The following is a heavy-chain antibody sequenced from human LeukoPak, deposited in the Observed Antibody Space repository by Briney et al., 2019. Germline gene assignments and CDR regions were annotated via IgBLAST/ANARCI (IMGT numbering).Heavy chain of an antibody. CDR1: GFTFSSYE. D-gene: IGHD2-15*01. Sequence: GGSLRLSCAASGFTFSSYEMNWVRQAPGKGLEWVSYIGNSGSIIYYADSVKGRFTISRDNAKNSLYLQMNSLRAEDTAVYYCARLTRYCSGGSCYRHFDYWGQGTLVTVSS. J-gene: IGHJ4*02. CDR3: ARLTRYCSGGSCYRHFDY. CDR2: IGNSGSII. V-gene: IGHV3-48*03.